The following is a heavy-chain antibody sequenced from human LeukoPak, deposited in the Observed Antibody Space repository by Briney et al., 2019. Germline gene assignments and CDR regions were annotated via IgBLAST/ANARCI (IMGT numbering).Heavy chain of an antibody. CDR2: INIEGATT. D-gene: IGHD1-26*01. V-gene: IGHV3-74*01. CDR3: VNGAVGTGVWFDP. J-gene: IGHJ5*02. Sequence: QPGGPVRLSCAAWGFTFWGYWVHWLRQAPGKGLEGDSRINIEGATTNYADSVKRRLNTSRDNAKNTPHLQKTSLRADDTAVYYGVNGAVGTGVWFDPWGQGTLVTVSS. CDR1: GFTFWGYW.